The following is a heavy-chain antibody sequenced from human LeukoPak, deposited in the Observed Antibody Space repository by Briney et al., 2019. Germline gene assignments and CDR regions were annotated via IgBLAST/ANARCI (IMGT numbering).Heavy chain of an antibody. CDR3: ARDIGRCITMVRGVISFWFDP. CDR2: INHSGST. J-gene: IGHJ5*02. V-gene: IGHV4-34*01. CDR1: GGSFSGYY. Sequence: SETLSLTCAVYGGSFSGYYWSWIRQPPGKGLEWIGEINHSGSTNYSPSLKSRVTISVDTSKNQFSLKLSSVTAADTAVYYCARDIGRCITMVRGVISFWFDPWGQGTLVTVSS. D-gene: IGHD3-10*01.